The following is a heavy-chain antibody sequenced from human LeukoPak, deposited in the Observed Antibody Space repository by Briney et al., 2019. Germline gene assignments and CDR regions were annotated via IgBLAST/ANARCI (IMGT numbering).Heavy chain of an antibody. CDR3: ARAITMVRGVIQNFDY. CDR2: INHSGST. J-gene: IGHJ4*02. D-gene: IGHD3-10*01. CDR1: GGSFSGYY. V-gene: IGHV4-34*01. Sequence: SETLSLTCAVYGGSFSGYYWSWIRQPPGKGLEWIGEINHSGSTNYNPSLKSRVTISVDTSKNQFSLKLTSVTAADTAVYYCARAITMVRGVIQNFDYWGQGTQVAVSS.